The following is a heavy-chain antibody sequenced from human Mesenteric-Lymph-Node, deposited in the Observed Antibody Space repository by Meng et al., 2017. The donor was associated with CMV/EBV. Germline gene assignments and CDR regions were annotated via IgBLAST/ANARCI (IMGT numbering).Heavy chain of an antibody. CDR1: GFTFDDFA. Sequence: GGSLRLSCAGSGFTFDDFAMHWVRQAPGKGLEWVSGISWHGGIIGYADSVKGRFTISRDNSKNTLYLQMNSLRAEDTAVYYCAKVKQDYDILTGYYSFYYFDYWGQGTLVTVSS. V-gene: IGHV3-9*01. J-gene: IGHJ4*02. CDR2: ISWHGGII. D-gene: IGHD3-9*01. CDR3: AKVKQDYDILTGYYSFYYFDY.